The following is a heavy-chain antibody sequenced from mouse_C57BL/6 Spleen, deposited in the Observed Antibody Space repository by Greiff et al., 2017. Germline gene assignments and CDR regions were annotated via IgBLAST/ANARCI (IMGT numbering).Heavy chain of an antibody. V-gene: IGHV1-69*01. J-gene: IGHJ2*01. Sequence: QVQLQQPGAELVMPGASVKLSCKASGYTFTSYWMHWVKQRPGQGLEWIGEIDPSDSYTNYNQKFKGKSTLTVDKSSSTAYMQLSSLTSEDSAVYYGARHYYGSSYYFDYWGQGTTLTVSS. CDR2: IDPSDSYT. CDR1: GYTFTSYW. CDR3: ARHYYGSSYYFDY. D-gene: IGHD1-1*01.